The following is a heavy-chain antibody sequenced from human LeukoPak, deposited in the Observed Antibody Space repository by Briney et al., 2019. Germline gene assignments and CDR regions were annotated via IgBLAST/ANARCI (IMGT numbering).Heavy chain of an antibody. CDR3: ARDGTCSITSCFRGDYYYMDV. D-gene: IGHD2-2*01. CDR1: GGSISGGTYY. J-gene: IGHJ6*03. CDR2: IYTSGST. V-gene: IGHV4-61*02. Sequence: SETLSLTCTVSGGSISGGTYYWSWIRQPAGKGLEWIGRIYTSGSTNYNPSLKSRVTISVDTSKNQFSMKLSSVTAADTAVYYCARDGTCSITSCFRGDYYYMDVWGKGTTVTVSS.